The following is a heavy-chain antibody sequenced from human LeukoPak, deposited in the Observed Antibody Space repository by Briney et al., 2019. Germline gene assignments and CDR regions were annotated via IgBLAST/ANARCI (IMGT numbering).Heavy chain of an antibody. D-gene: IGHD3-3*01. V-gene: IGHV1-69*04. CDR2: IIPILGIA. CDR3: TRDYDSEDY. J-gene: IGHJ4*02. Sequence: GASVKVSCKASGGPLNNHTVSWVRQAPGQGLEWMGRIIPILGIADYAQTFQDRVTITADKSTNTVYMELSSLRSEDTAVYYCTRDYDSEDYWGQGTLVTVSS. CDR1: GGPLNNHT.